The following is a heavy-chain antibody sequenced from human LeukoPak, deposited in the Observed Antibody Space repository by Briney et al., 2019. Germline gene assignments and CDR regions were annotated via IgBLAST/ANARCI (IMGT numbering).Heavy chain of an antibody. Sequence: GGSLRLSCAASAFTTSNYVMSWVRQAPREGLEWVSAISGSGGNTYYADSVKGRFTISRDNSKNTLYLQMNSLRAEDAAVYYCANEYSKGDIWGQGTMVTVSS. J-gene: IGHJ3*02. CDR2: ISGSGGNT. CDR3: ANEYSKGDI. V-gene: IGHV3-23*01. CDR1: AFTTSNYV. D-gene: IGHD4-11*01.